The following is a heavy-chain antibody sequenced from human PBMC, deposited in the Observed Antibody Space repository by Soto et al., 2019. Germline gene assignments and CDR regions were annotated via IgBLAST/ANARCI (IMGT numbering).Heavy chain of an antibody. CDR3: ARATLGYGRNWFDT. CDR1: GFTFSSYS. CDR2: ISSSSSYI. V-gene: IGHV3-21*01. J-gene: IGHJ5*02. D-gene: IGHD5-18*01. Sequence: GGSLRLSCAASGFTFSSYSMNWVRQAPGKGLEWVSSISSSSSYIYYADSVKGRFTISRDNAKNSLYLQMNSLRAEDTAVYYCARATLGYGRNWFDTWGQGTLVTVSS.